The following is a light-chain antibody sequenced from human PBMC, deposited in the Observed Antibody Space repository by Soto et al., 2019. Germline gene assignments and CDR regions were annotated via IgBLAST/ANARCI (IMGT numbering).Light chain of an antibody. CDR1: QSVSNNY. CDR3: QQRSNWLT. CDR2: DAS. Sequence: EIVLTQSPGTLSLSPGERATLSCRASQSVSNNYLAWYQQKPGQAPRLLIYDASSRATGIPARFTGSGSGTDFTLTISSLEPEDFAVYYCQQRSNWLTFGGGTKVDIK. J-gene: IGKJ4*01. V-gene: IGKV3D-20*02.